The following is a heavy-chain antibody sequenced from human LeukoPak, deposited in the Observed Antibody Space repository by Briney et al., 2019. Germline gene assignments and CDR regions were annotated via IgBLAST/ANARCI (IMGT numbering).Heavy chain of an antibody. CDR3: AYLGLSSDWNDVPGPQIDH. CDR2: VYDGGTT. D-gene: IGHD1-1*01. V-gene: IGHV3-53*01. J-gene: IGHJ4*02. Sequence: GGSLRLSCAASGFTVSNNYLSWVRQAPGKGLEWVSFVYDGGTTVYADSVKGRFTISRDYSTNTLYLQMNDLRTEDTAVYYCAYLGLSSDWNDVPGPQIDHWGQGTLVTVSS. CDR1: GFTVSNNY.